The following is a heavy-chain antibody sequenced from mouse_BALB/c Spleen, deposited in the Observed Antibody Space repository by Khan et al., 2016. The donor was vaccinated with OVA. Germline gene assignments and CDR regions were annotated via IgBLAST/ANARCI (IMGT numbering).Heavy chain of an antibody. J-gene: IGHJ2*01. CDR3: ARPGGGIYFDY. D-gene: IGHD1-1*02. Sequence: EVELVESGGGLVQPGGSRKLSCVASGFTFSDYGMAWVRQAPGKGPEWVAFISTLAYSIYYADTVTGRFTISRENAKNTLYLELSSLTSEDTAVYYCARPGGGIYFDYWGQGTTVTVSS. CDR1: GFTFSDYG. CDR2: ISTLAYSI. V-gene: IGHV5-15*02.